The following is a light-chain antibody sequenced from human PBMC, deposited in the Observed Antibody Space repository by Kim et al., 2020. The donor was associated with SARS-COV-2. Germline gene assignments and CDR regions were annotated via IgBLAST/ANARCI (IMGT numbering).Light chain of an antibody. J-gene: IGKJ3*01. CDR1: QNINSH. CDR2: AAS. V-gene: IGKV1-39*01. Sequence: DIQMTQSPSSLSASVGDRVTITCRTSQNINSHLNWYHQKPGGAPKFLIYAASTLQGGVPSRFSGSGSETDFTLTISSLQPEDFATYFCQQTYISPFTFGPGAKVDIK. CDR3: QQTYISPFT.